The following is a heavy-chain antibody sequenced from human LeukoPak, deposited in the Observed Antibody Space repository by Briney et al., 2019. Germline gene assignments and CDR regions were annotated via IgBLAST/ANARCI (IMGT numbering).Heavy chain of an antibody. J-gene: IGHJ3*02. CDR2: ISWNSGSI. CDR3: AKETVNSGYDIVGAFDI. CDR1: GFTFDDYA. V-gene: IGHV3-9*01. D-gene: IGHD5-12*01. Sequence: PGRSLRLSCAASGFTFDDYAMHWVRQAPGKGLEWVSGISWNSGSIGYADSVKGRFTISRDNAKNSLYLQMNSLRAEDTALYYCAKETVNSGYDIVGAFDIWGQGTMVTVSS.